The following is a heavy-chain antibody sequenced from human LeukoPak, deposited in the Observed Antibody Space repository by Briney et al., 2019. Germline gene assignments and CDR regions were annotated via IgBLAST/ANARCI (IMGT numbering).Heavy chain of an antibody. CDR1: GGTFSSYA. CDR2: IIPIFGTA. D-gene: IGHD5-24*01. V-gene: IGHV1-69*06. CDR3: AGYKSRDGYND. Sequence: ASVKVSCKASGGTFSSYAISWVRQAPRQGLEWMGGIIPIFGTANYAQKFQGRVTITADKSTSTAYMELSSLRSEDTAVYYCAGYKSRDGYNDWGQGTLVTVSS. J-gene: IGHJ4*02.